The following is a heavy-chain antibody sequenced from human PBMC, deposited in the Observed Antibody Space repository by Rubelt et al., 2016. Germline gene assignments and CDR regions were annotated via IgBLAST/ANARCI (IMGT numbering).Heavy chain of an antibody. V-gene: IGHV1-69*04. Sequence: QVQLVQSGAEVKKPGSSVKVSCKASGGTFSSYAISWVRQAPGQGLEWMGRIIPILGIANYAQKFQGRVTITADKSTSTAYMELSSLRSEDTAVFYCARMYAPYGGKASYYHGMDVWGQGTTVTVSS. D-gene: IGHD4-23*01. CDR3: ARMYAPYGGKASYYHGMDV. J-gene: IGHJ6*02. CDR1: GGTFSSYA. CDR2: IIPILGIA.